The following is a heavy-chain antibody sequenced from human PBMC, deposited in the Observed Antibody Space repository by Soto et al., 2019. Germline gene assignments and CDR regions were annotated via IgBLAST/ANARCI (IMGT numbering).Heavy chain of an antibody. J-gene: IGHJ4*02. V-gene: IGHV6-1*01. CDR1: GDSVSSNNAA. CDR3: TRAPAYSSGWPFDY. Sequence: SQTLSLTCGISGDSVSSNNAAWNWIRQSPSRGLEWLGRTYYRSKWYNDYAVSVKSRITINPDTSKNQFSLQLSSVTPEDTAVYYCTRAPAYSSGWPFDYWGQGALVTVSS. CDR2: TYYRSKWYN. D-gene: IGHD6-19*01.